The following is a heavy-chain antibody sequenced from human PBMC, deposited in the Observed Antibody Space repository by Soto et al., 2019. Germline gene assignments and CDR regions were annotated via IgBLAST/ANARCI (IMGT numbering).Heavy chain of an antibody. V-gene: IGHV4-30-4*01. D-gene: IGHD1-1*01. CDR1: GVSLNTADTW. J-gene: IGHJ6*02. CDR3: VRSRQMESGNDYGLDV. Sequence: QVQLQESGSGLVKPSQSLSLTCTVSGVSLNTADTWWSWIRQSPGKGLEFIGYYHSGGSTYYDASLRSRVIISADTSNSKFSLKLSSVTGADTAVYFCVRSRQMESGNDYGLDVWGQGTTVTVSS. CDR2: YHSGGST.